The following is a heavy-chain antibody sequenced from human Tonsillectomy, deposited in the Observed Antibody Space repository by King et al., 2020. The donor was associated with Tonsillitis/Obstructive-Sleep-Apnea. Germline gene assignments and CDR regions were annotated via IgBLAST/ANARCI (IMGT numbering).Heavy chain of an antibody. CDR2: IIPIFGTA. J-gene: IGHJ4*02. V-gene: IGHV1-69*12. Sequence: QLVQSGAEVKKPGSSVKVSCKASGGTFSSYAISWVRQAPGQGLECMGGIIPIFGTANYAQKFQGRVTITADESTSTAYMELSSLRSEDTAVYYCARADQPDVDTAMVFDYWGQGTLVTVSS. CDR1: GGTFSSYA. CDR3: ARADQPDVDTAMVFDY. D-gene: IGHD5-18*01.